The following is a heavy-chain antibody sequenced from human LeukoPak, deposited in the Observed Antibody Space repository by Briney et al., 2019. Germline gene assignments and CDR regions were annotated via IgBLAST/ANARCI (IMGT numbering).Heavy chain of an antibody. CDR3: ARGRYDYVWGHQYYFDY. D-gene: IGHD3-16*01. Sequence: PSETLSLTCTVSGGSISSYYWSWIRQPAGKGLEWIGRIYTSGSTNYNPSLKSRVTMSVDTSKNQFSLKLSSVTAADTAVYYCARGRYDYVWGHQYYFDYWGQGTLVTVSS. J-gene: IGHJ4*02. CDR1: GGSISSYY. CDR2: IYTSGST. V-gene: IGHV4-4*07.